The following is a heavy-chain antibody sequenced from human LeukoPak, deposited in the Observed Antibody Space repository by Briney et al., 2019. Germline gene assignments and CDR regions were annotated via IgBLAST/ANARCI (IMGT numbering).Heavy chain of an antibody. J-gene: IGHJ3*01. CDR1: GFSFRDHY. Sequence: PGGSLRLSCGASGFSFRDHYMDWVSQPPGKGLEWVGRIRTKPKSYTTDYAASVKGRFTISRDDSKNLLYLQMNSLKTEDTAVYYCGRVGDYFDNNGYSLDAVDAWGRGTMVTVSS. CDR3: GRVGDYFDNNGYSLDAVDA. D-gene: IGHD3-22*01. V-gene: IGHV3-72*01. CDR2: IRTKPKSYTT.